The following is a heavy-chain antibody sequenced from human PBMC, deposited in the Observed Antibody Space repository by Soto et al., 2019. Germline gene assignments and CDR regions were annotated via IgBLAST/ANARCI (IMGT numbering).Heavy chain of an antibody. CDR2: ISYDGSNK. V-gene: IGHV3-30-3*01. Sequence: QVQLVESGGGVVQPGRSLRLSCAASGFTFSSYAMHWVRQAPGKGLEWVAVISYDGSNKYYADSVKGRFTISRDNSKNTLYLQMNSLRAEDTAVYYGAREDSSGSDAFDIWGQGTMVTVSS. J-gene: IGHJ3*02. CDR3: AREDSSGSDAFDI. D-gene: IGHD3-22*01. CDR1: GFTFSSYA.